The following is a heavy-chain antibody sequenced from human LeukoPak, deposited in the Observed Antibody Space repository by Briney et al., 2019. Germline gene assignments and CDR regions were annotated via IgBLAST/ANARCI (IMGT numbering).Heavy chain of an antibody. CDR1: GGSFSGYY. V-gene: IGHV4-34*01. D-gene: IGHD3-10*01. CDR3: ARGLHYYGSGSPGGY. CDR2: INHSGST. Sequence: PSETLSLTCAVYGGSFSGYYWSWIRQPPGKGLEWIGEINHSGSTNYNPSLKSRVTISVDTSKNQFSLKLSSVTAADTAVYYCARGLHYYGSGSPGGYWGQGTLVTVSS. J-gene: IGHJ4*02.